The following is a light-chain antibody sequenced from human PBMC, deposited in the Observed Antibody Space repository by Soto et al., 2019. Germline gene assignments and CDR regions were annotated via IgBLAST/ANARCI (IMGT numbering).Light chain of an antibody. CDR3: QQYGSSSYT. CDR2: AAS. Sequence: IVWTQSPGTLSLSPGERATLSCRASQSISSSYLAWYQQKPGQAPRLLIYAASSRATGIPDRFSGSGSGTDCTLTISRLEPEDFAVYYCQQYGSSSYTFGQGTQLEIK. CDR1: QSISSSY. V-gene: IGKV3-20*01. J-gene: IGKJ2*01.